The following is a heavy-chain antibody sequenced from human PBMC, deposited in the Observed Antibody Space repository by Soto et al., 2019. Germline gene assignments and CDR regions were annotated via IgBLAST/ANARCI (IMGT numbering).Heavy chain of an antibody. CDR1: GGTFSSYT. Sequence: QVQLVQSGAEVKKPGSSVKVSCKASGGTFSSYTISWVRQAPGQGLEWMGRIIPILGIANYAQKFQGRVTITADKSTSTSYMELSSLRSEYTAVYYCARLYCGGDCYIDYWGQGTLVTVSS. CDR2: IIPILGIA. V-gene: IGHV1-69*02. CDR3: ARLYCGGDCYIDY. D-gene: IGHD2-21*02. J-gene: IGHJ4*02.